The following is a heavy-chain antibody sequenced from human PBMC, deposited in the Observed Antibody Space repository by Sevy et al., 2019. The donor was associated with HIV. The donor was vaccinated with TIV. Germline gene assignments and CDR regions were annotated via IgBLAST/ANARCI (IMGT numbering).Heavy chain of an antibody. D-gene: IGHD3-3*01. Sequence: GGSLRLSCAASGFTFSSFEMTWVRQAPGKGLEWVSYISSSGSTIYYTNSVKGRFTISRDNAKNSLYLQMNSLRAEDTAVYYCAKRGGRYDLGMDVWGQGTTVTVSS. V-gene: IGHV3-48*03. CDR3: AKRGGRYDLGMDV. CDR2: ISSSGSTI. CDR1: GFTFSSFE. J-gene: IGHJ6*02.